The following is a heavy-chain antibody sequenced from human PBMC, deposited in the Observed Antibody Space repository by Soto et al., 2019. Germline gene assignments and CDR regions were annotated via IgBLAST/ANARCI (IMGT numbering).Heavy chain of an antibody. J-gene: IGHJ4*02. Sequence: VQLLESGGGLVQPGGSLRLSCAASGFAFSSYPMSWVRQAPGKGLEWVSGISGSGDGTYYADSVKGRFTISRDNSKNTLYLQMNSLRAEDTAVYYCVKRCDAGGCPDYWGQGTLLTVSS. D-gene: IGHD2-15*01. CDR2: ISGSGDGT. V-gene: IGHV3-23*01. CDR1: GFAFSSYP. CDR3: VKRCDAGGCPDY.